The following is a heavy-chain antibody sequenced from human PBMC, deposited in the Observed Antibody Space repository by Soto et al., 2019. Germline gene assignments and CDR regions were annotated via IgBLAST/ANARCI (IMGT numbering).Heavy chain of an antibody. CDR1: GVSIVSYY. V-gene: IGHV4-59*01. Sequence: SETLSLTCTVSGVSIVSYYWGWVRQPPGKGLEWLGHIDYSGNTKYNPSLKSRVTMSVDRSENQVSLKLSSVTAADTAVYYCASTYDSSLNYVWGQGTTVTVSS. J-gene: IGHJ6*02. D-gene: IGHD3-22*01. CDR3: ASTYDSSLNYV. CDR2: IDYSGNT.